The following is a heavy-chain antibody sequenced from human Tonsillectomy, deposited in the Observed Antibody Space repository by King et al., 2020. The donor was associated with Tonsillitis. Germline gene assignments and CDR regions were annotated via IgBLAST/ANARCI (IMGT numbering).Heavy chain of an antibody. CDR1: GGSISSYY. D-gene: IGHD2-15*01. V-gene: IGHV4-59*01. J-gene: IGHJ5*02. CDR3: ARVRYCSGGSCSRGWFDP. CDR2: IYYSGST. Sequence: VPLQESGPGLVKPSETLSLTCTVSGGSISSYYWSWIRQPPGKGLEWIGYIYYSGSTNYNPSLKSRVTISVDTSKNQFSLKLSSVTAADTAVYYCARVRYCSGGSCSRGWFDPWGQGTLVTVSS.